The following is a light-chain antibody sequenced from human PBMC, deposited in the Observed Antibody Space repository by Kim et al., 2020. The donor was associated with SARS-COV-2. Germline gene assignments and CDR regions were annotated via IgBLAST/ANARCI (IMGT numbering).Light chain of an antibody. J-gene: IGKJ2*01. CDR1: HSVTSNY. CDR3: QEYVGSPT. Sequence: EIVLTQSPGTLSLSPGESATLSCRASHSVTSNYLAWYQQKPGQAPRLLIYGASSRATGIPDRFSGSGSGRDFSLIIRRLEPEDFAVYYCQEYVGSPTFGQGTKLEI. CDR2: GAS. V-gene: IGKV3-20*01.